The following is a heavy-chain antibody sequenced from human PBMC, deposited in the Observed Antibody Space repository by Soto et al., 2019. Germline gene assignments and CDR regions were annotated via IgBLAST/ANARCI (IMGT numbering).Heavy chain of an antibody. J-gene: IGHJ4*02. Sequence: PSETLSLTCTVSGGSISSYYWSWIRQPPGKGLEWIGYIYYSGSTNYNPSIKSRVTISVDTSKNQFSLKLSSVTAADTAVYYCAGRYGGNFDYWGQGTLVTASS. CDR2: IYYSGST. D-gene: IGHD3-16*01. V-gene: IGHV4-59*01. CDR3: AGRYGGNFDY. CDR1: GGSISSYY.